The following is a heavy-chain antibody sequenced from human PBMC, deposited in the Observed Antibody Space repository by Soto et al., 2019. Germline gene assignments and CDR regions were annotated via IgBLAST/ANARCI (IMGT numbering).Heavy chain of an antibody. J-gene: IGHJ3*02. CDR1: GFTVSSNY. Sequence: GGSLRLSCAASGFTVSSNYMSWVRQAPGKGLEWVSVIYSGGSTYYADSVKGRFTISRHNSKNTLYLQMNSLRAEDTAVYYCARVFSSSWLNDAFDIWGQGTMVTGSS. D-gene: IGHD6-13*01. CDR3: ARVFSSSWLNDAFDI. V-gene: IGHV3-53*04. CDR2: IYSGGST.